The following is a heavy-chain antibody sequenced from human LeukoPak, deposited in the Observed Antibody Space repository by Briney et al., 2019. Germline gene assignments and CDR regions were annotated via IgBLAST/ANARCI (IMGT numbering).Heavy chain of an antibody. Sequence: GGSLRLSCAASGFTVSGNYMSWVRQAPGKGLEWVSVIYSGGSTYYADSVKGRFTISRDNSKNTLYLQMNSLRAEDTAVYYCARDQVGSDSFDYWDQGTLVTVSS. D-gene: IGHD1-26*01. V-gene: IGHV3-66*02. J-gene: IGHJ4*02. CDR3: ARDQVGSDSFDY. CDR2: IYSGGST. CDR1: GFTVSGNY.